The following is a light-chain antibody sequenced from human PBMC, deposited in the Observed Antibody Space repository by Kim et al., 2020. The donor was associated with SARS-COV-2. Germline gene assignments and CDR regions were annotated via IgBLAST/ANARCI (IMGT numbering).Light chain of an antibody. V-gene: IGKV2-24*01. CDR2: KVS. CDR1: KIFIHRDGNTY. Sequence: RPASISSMSSKIFIHRDGNTYLSWLPRSPGQPPRPLIYKVSNRESGAPDGLRGRGVGTDFTLKIRRVEAEDVAVYYCMQATQLPRRFAQGTNVE. CDR3: MQATQLPRR. J-gene: IGKJ2*03.